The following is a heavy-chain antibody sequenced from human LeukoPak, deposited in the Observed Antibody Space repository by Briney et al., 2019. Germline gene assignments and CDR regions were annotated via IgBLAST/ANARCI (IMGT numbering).Heavy chain of an antibody. CDR1: GGSISGYY. V-gene: IGHV4-59*01. J-gene: IGHJ4*02. D-gene: IGHD5-12*01. CDR3: ATLRRGYSGYDPDFDY. CDR2: IYNSGNT. Sequence: PSETLSLTCTVSGGSISGYYWSWIRQPPGEGLEWIGYIYNSGNTNYNPSLKSRVTISVDTSKNQFSLKLTSVTAADTAVYYCATLRRGYSGYDPDFDYWGQGTLVTVSS.